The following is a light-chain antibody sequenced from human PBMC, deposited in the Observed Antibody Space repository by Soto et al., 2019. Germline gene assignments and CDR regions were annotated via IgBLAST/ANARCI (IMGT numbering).Light chain of an antibody. CDR3: SSFTSSETRV. Sequence: QSALTQPASVSGSPGQSITISCTGTSSDVGGYNYVSWYQQHPGKAPKVMIYEVSNRPSGVSNRFSGSKSGNTASLTISGLQVEDEGDYYCSSFTSSETRVFGTGTKLTVL. J-gene: IGLJ1*01. V-gene: IGLV2-14*01. CDR1: SSDVGGYNY. CDR2: EVS.